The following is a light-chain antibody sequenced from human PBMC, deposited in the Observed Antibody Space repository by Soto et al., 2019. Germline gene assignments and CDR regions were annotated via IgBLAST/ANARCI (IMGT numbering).Light chain of an antibody. V-gene: IGKV3-15*01. CDR2: GAS. CDR3: QQYNDWPPFT. CDR1: QTISTN. J-gene: IGKJ2*01. Sequence: EVVMTQSPATLSVSPGERATLSCRASQTISTNLAWYQQKPGQAPRLLIYGASTRATDIPAGFSGSGSGSEFSVAVRSVLSEDVAVYYCQQYNDWPPFTFGQGTKLQIK.